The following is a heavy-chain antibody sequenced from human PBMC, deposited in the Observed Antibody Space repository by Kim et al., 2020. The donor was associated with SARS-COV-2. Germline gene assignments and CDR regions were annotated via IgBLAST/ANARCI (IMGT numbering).Heavy chain of an antibody. CDR2: IYYSGST. CDR1: GGSISSYY. V-gene: IGHV4-59*13. J-gene: IGHJ2*01. D-gene: IGHD2-15*01. Sequence: SETLSLTCTVSGGSISSYYWSWIRQPPGKGLEWIGYIYYSGSTNYNPSLKSRVTISVDTSKNQFSLKLSSVTAADTAVYYCARGTDIVVVVAANWYFDLWGRGTLVTVSS. CDR3: ARGTDIVVVVAANWYFDL.